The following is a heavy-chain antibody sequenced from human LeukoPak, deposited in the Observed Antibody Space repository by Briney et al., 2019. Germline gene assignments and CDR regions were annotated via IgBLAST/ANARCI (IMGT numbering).Heavy chain of an antibody. Sequence: ASVKVSCKVSGYTLTELSMHWVRQAPGKGLEWMGGFDPEDGETIYAQKFQGRVTMTEDTSTDTAYMELSSLRSEDTAVYYCATMGFHYGDYGMDVWGQGTTVTVSS. CDR1: GYTLTELS. D-gene: IGHD4-17*01. CDR3: ATMGFHYGDYGMDV. J-gene: IGHJ6*02. V-gene: IGHV1-24*01. CDR2: FDPEDGET.